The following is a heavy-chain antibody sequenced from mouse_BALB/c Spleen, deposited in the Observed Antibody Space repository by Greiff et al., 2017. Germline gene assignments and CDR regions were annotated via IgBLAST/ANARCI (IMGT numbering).Heavy chain of an antibody. CDR3: ARNYGSIYYYAMDY. V-gene: IGHV14-3*02. CDR1: GYTFTSYV. Sequence: VQLKQSGPELVKPGASVKMSCKASGYTFTSYVMHWVKQKPGQGLEWIGRIDPANGNTKYDPKFQGKATITADTSSNTAYLQLSSLTSEDTAVYYCARNYGSIYYYAMDYWGQGTSVTVSS. CDR2: IDPANGNT. J-gene: IGHJ4*01. D-gene: IGHD1-1*01.